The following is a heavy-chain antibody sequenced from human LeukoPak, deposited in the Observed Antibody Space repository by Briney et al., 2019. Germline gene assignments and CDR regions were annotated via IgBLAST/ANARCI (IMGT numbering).Heavy chain of an antibody. CDR1: GGSISSYY. CDR3: ARVGSGYYTYWFDP. CDR2: IYYSGST. V-gene: IGHV4-59*01. J-gene: IGHJ5*02. D-gene: IGHD3-3*01. Sequence: PSETLSLTCTVSGGSISSYYWSWIRQPPGKGLEWIGYIYYSGSTNYNPSLKSRVTISVDTSKNQFSLKLSSVTAADTAVYYCARVGSGYYTYWFDPWGQGTLVTVSS.